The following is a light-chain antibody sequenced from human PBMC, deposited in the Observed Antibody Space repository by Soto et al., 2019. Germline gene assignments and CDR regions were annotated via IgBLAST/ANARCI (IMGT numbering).Light chain of an antibody. J-gene: IGKJ1*01. CDR2: GAS. Sequence: AIPMTQSPSSLSAFVGDRVTLSCRASQAIGNDLGWYQQKPGKAPKLLIYGASSLESGVPSRFSGSGSGTDFTLTISSLQPEDFATYYCLQDNSYPWTFGQGTKVEV. CDR3: LQDNSYPWT. CDR1: QAIGND. V-gene: IGKV1-6*01.